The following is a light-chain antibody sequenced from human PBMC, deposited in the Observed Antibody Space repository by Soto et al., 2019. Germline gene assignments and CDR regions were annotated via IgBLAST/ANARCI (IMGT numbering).Light chain of an antibody. CDR1: QSVSSN. Sequence: EIVMTQSPATLSVSPGERATLSCRASQSVSSNLAWYQQKPGQAPRLLIYDASTRATGIPARFSGSGSGTEFTLTISSLQSEDFDVYYCQQYNNWPPWTFGQGTTVEI. V-gene: IGKV3-15*01. CDR2: DAS. CDR3: QQYNNWPPWT. J-gene: IGKJ1*01.